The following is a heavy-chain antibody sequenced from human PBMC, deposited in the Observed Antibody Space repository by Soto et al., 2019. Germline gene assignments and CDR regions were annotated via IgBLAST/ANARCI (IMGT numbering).Heavy chain of an antibody. Sequence: ASVKVSCKASGYTFATYDINWVRQAPGQGLEWMGWMNPNSGNTGYAQKFQGRLTMTRDTALSVAHMELSSLRNEDTAVYYCARHFSVDYFDYWGQGALVTVSP. CDR2: MNPNSGNT. V-gene: IGHV1-8*01. CDR1: GYTFATYD. J-gene: IGHJ4*02. CDR3: ARHFSVDYFDY.